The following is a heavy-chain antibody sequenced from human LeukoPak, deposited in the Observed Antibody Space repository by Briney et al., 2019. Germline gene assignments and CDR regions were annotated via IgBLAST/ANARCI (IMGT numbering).Heavy chain of an antibody. CDR1: GYTFTGYY. Sequence: ASVKVSCTASGYTFTGYYMHWVRQAPGQGLEWMGWINPNSGGTNYAQKFQGRVTMTRDTSISTAYMELSRLRSEDTAVYYCARGVPPGQLVPYDAFDIWGQGTMVTVSS. CDR2: INPNSGGT. V-gene: IGHV1-2*02. D-gene: IGHD6-13*01. CDR3: ARGVPPGQLVPYDAFDI. J-gene: IGHJ3*02.